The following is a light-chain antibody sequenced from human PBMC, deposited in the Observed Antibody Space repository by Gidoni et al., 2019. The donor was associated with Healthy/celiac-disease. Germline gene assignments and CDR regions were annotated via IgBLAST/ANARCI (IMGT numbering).Light chain of an antibody. CDR2: GKN. J-gene: IGLJ2*01. Sequence: SSEPTQDPAVSVALGQTVRITCQGDSLRSYYASWYQQKPGQAPVLVIYGKNNRPSGIPDRFSGASSGNTASLTSTGAQAEDEADYYCNSRDSSGNHVVFGGGTKLTVL. CDR3: NSRDSSGNHVV. CDR1: SLRSYY. V-gene: IGLV3-19*01.